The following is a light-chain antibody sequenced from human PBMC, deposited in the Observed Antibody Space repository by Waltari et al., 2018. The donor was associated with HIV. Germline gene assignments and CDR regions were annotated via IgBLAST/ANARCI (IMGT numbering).Light chain of an antibody. V-gene: IGKV1-39*01. CDR1: QSISTS. CDR3: QQSYSIPLT. J-gene: IGKJ1*01. CDR2: GAS. Sequence: DIQMTQSPSSLSASLGDRVTITCRASQSISTSLNWYEQKPGKAPKLLLYGASTLQSGVPSRFSGSGSGTDFTLTISSLQPEDFATYYCQQSYSIPLTFGQGTKVEIK.